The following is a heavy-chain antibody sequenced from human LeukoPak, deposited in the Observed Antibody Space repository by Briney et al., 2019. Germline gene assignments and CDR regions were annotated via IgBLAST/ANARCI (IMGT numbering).Heavy chain of an antibody. CDR3: AKDIYYDSSGPWDY. V-gene: IGHV3-23*01. D-gene: IGHD3-22*01. CDR2: ISGSGGST. Sequence: GGSLRLSCAASGFIFSNYGMSWVRQAPGKGLEWVSVISGSGGSTYYADSVKGRFTISRDNSKNTLYLQMNSLRAEDTAVYYCAKDIYYDSSGPWDYWGQGTLVTVSS. CDR1: GFIFSNYG. J-gene: IGHJ4*02.